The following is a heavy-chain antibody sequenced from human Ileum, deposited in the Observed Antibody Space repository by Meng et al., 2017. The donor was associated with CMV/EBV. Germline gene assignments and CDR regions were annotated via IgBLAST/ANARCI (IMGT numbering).Heavy chain of an antibody. V-gene: IGHV3-30*04. J-gene: IGHJ4*02. CDR3: ARDHYSDPTYTEY. CDR2: SSSDGNDK. CDR1: GFTFSLYA. D-gene: IGHD3-22*01. Sequence: CAASGFTFSLYAVDWVRQAAGKGLEWVAVSSSDGNDKFYADSVKGRFSIARDNSKNTLILQMSSLTTDDTAVYYCARDHYSDPTYTEYWGQGTLVTV.